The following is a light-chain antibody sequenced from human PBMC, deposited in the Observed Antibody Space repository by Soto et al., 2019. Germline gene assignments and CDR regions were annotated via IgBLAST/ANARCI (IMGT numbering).Light chain of an antibody. CDR1: QSVKSN. V-gene: IGKV3-15*01. J-gene: IGKJ1*01. CDR2: GAS. Sequence: EIVMTQSPATLSVSPGERATLSCRASQSVKSNLAWYQQKPGQAPRLLIYGASTRATGIPARFSGTGSGTEFTLTISSLQSEDLALYYCQQYNAWPLTFGQGTKVDIK. CDR3: QQYNAWPLT.